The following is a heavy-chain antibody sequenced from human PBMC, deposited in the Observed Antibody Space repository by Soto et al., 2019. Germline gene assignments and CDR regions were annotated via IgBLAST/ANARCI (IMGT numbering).Heavy chain of an antibody. J-gene: IGHJ4*02. CDR1: GFTFSSYS. CDR2: ISNSATTI. Sequence: GGSLRLSCAASGFTFSSYSMNWVRQAPGKGLEWVSYISNSATTIYYADSVKGRFTISRENAKNSLYLQMNSLRDEDTAVYYCARTVAGRFDYWGQGTLVTVSS. D-gene: IGHD6-19*01. V-gene: IGHV3-48*02. CDR3: ARTVAGRFDY.